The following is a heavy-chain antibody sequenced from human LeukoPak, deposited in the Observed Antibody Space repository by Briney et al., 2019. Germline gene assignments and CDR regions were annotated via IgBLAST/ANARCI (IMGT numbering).Heavy chain of an antibody. Sequence: ASVNVSCKASGYTLTGYYMHWVRQAPGQGLEWMGWMNPNSGGTKYAQKFQGRVTMTRDTSISTAYMELSGLRSDDTAMYYCARDKLGLGELSLYDQWGQGTLVTVFS. J-gene: IGHJ5*02. V-gene: IGHV1-2*02. CDR2: MNPNSGGT. CDR3: ARDKLGLGELSLYDQ. CDR1: GYTLTGYY. D-gene: IGHD3-16*02.